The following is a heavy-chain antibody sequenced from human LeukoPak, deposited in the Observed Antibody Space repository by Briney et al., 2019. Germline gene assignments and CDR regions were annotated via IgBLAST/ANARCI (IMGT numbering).Heavy chain of an antibody. CDR1: GGTFSSYA. V-gene: IGHV1-69*05. J-gene: IGHJ6*03. CDR3: ARARRGSSSGSMDV. CDR2: IIPIFGTA. D-gene: IGHD6-6*01. Sequence: GASVKVSCKASGGTFSSYAISWVRQAPGQGLEWMGGIIPIFGTANYAQKFQGRVTITTDESTSTAHMELSSLRSEDTAVYYCARARRGSSSGSMDVWGKGTTVTVSS.